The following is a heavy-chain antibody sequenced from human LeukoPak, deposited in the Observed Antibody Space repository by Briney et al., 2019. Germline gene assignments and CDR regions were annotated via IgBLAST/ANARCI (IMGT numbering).Heavy chain of an antibody. D-gene: IGHD1-1*01. CDR2: IYPSDSDT. Sequence: GESLKISCKGSGYNFPSYWIAWVRQMPGKGLEWMGIIYPSDSDTTYSPSFQGQVTISADKSINTAYLQWSSLKASDTAMYYCARRHWHDVGGFDYWGQGTLVTVSS. J-gene: IGHJ4*02. V-gene: IGHV5-51*01. CDR3: ARRHWHDVGGFDY. CDR1: GYNFPSYW.